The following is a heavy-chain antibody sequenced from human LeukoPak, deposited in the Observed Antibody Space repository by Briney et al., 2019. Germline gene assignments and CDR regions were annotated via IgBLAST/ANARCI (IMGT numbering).Heavy chain of an antibody. CDR2: IYPGDSDT. D-gene: IGHD4-23*01. V-gene: IGHV5-51*01. J-gene: IGHJ1*01. CDR3: ARDLGGNYGNFQH. CDR1: GYSFTNYW. Sequence: GESLKISCKGSGYSFTNYWIGWVRQMPGKGLEWMGIIYPGDSDTRYGPSFQGQVTISVDNSIGTAYLQWSSLEASDTAMYYCARDLGGNYGNFQHWGQGTLVTVSS.